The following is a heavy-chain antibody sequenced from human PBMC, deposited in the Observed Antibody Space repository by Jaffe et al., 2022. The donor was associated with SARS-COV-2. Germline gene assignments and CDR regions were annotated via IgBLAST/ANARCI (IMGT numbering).Heavy chain of an antibody. J-gene: IGHJ4*02. CDR1: GGSISSSGYS. Sequence: QLQLQESGSGLVKPSQTLSLTCAVSGGSISSSGYSWSWIRQPPGKGLEWIGYIFHSGTTYYNPSLKSRVTISIDRSKNQFSLKLSSVTAADTAVYYCARAYSGSYLDYFDYWGQGTLVTVSS. D-gene: IGHD1-26*01. CDR3: ARAYSGSYLDYFDY. V-gene: IGHV4-30-2*01. CDR2: IFHSGTT.